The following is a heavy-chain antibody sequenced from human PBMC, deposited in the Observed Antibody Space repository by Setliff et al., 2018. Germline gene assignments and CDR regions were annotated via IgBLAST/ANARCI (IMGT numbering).Heavy chain of an antibody. V-gene: IGHV4-34*01. D-gene: IGHD1-1*01. Sequence: SETLSLTCAVYGGSFSAYYWSRIRQPPGKGLEWIAEINHSGNTYSNASLASRLTISVDTAKNQFSLKLTSVTAADTAVYYCARTGTYRYFDYWGQGTRVTVSS. CDR3: ARTGTYRYFDY. J-gene: IGHJ4*02. CDR2: INHSGNT. CDR1: GGSFSAYY.